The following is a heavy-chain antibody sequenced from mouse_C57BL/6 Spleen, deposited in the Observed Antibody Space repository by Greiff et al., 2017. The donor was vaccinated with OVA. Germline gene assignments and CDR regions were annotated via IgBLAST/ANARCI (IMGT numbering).Heavy chain of an antibody. V-gene: IGHV5-4*01. CDR1: GFTFSSYA. D-gene: IGHD2-4*01. CDR2: ISDGGSYT. Sequence: EVQLVESGGGLVKPGGSLKLSCAASGFTFSSYAMSWVRQTPEKRLEWVATISDGGSYTYYPDNVKGRFTISRDNAKNNLYLQMSHLKSEDTAMYYCARDMPMITTVPYYFDYWGQGTTLTVSS. CDR3: ARDMPMITTVPYYFDY. J-gene: IGHJ2*01.